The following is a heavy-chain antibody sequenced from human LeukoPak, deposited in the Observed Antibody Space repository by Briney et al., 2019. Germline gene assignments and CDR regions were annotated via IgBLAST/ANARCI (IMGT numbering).Heavy chain of an antibody. Sequence: SETLSLTCAVYGGSFSGYYWSWIRQPPGRGLEWIGEINHSGSTNYNPSLKSRVTISVDTSKNQFSLKLSSVTAADTAVYYCARRLGATAMVDYWGQGTLVTVSS. D-gene: IGHD5-18*01. V-gene: IGHV4-34*01. CDR1: GGSFSGYY. J-gene: IGHJ4*02. CDR2: INHSGST. CDR3: ARRLGATAMVDY.